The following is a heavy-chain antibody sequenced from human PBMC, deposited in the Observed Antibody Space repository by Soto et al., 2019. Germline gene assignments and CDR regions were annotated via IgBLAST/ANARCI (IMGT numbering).Heavy chain of an antibody. Sequence: QVQLQESGPGLVKPSGTLSLTCAVSGGSISSSYWWSWVRQPPGKGLEWIGEIYHSGSTNYNPSLKRRVTISVDKSKNQFSLKLSSVTAADTAVYYCTRRRITMIVVVYDAFDIWGQGTTVTVSS. CDR1: GGSISSSYW. CDR3: TRRRITMIVVVYDAFDI. D-gene: IGHD3-22*01. J-gene: IGHJ3*02. CDR2: IYHSGST. V-gene: IGHV4-4*02.